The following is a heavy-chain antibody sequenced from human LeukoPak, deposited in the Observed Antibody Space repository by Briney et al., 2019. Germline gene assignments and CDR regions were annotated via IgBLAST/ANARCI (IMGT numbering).Heavy chain of an antibody. CDR2: ICSGGST. V-gene: IGHV3-53*01. D-gene: IGHD1-26*01. J-gene: IGHJ4*02. CDR3: ARDHDGWEFLDY. Sequence: GGSLRLSCAASGFTVSRNYMSWVRQAPGKGLEWVSVICSGGSTYYADSVKGRFTVSRDNSKNTLYLQMNSLRAEDTAVYYCARDHDGWEFLDYWGQGTLVTVSS. CDR1: GFTVSRNY.